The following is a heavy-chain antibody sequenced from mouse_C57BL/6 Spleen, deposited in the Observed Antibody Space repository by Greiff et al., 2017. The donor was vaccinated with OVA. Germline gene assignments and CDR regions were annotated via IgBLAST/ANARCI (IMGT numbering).Heavy chain of an antibody. Sequence: QVQLQQPGAELVMPGASVKLSCKASGYTFTSYWMHWVKQRPGQGLEWIGEIDPSDSYTNYNQKFKGKSTLTVDKSSSTAYMQLSSLTSEDSAGYYCAAVVAPSDVWGTGTTVTVSS. CDR2: IDPSDSYT. CDR3: AAVVAPSDV. V-gene: IGHV1-69*01. J-gene: IGHJ1*03. D-gene: IGHD1-1*01. CDR1: GYTFTSYW.